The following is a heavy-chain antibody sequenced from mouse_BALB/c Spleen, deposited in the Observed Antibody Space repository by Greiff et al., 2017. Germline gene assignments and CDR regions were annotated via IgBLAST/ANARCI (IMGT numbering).Heavy chain of an antibody. CDR1: GFSLTSYD. Sequence: QVQLKESGPGLVAPSQSLSITCTVSGFSLTSYDISWIRQPPGKGLEWLGVIWTGGGTNYNSAFMSRLSISKDNSKSQVFLKMNSLQTDDTAIYYCVRGIYYDWFAYWGQGTLVTVSA. D-gene: IGHD2-4*01. V-gene: IGHV2-9-2*01. CDR3: VRGIYYDWFAY. J-gene: IGHJ3*01. CDR2: IWTGGGT.